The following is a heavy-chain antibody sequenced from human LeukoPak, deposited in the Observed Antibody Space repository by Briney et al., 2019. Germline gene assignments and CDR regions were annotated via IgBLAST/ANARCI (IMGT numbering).Heavy chain of an antibody. CDR3: AKDRDVGYHGSGSFDY. CDR1: GFTFDDYA. V-gene: IGHV3-9*01. Sequence: PGRSLRLSCAASGFTFDDYAMHWVRQAPGKGLEWVSGISWNSGSIGYADSVKGRFTISRDNAKNSLYLQMNSLRAEDTALYYCAKDRDVGYHGSGSFDYWGQGTLVTVSS. J-gene: IGHJ4*02. D-gene: IGHD3-10*01. CDR2: ISWNSGSI.